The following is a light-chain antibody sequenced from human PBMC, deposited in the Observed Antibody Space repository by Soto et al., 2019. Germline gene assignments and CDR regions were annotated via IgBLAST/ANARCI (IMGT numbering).Light chain of an antibody. Sequence: DVLMTQSPLSLPVTLGQPASISCRSSQSLVDSDGDTYFNCFQQRPGQSPRRPIYKVSNRDSGVPDRFSGSGSGTDFTLKISGVEAEDVGLYYCMQATDWPPSTFGQGTKLEIK. J-gene: IGKJ2*02. V-gene: IGKV2-30*01. CDR3: MQATDWPPST. CDR1: QSLVDSDGDTY. CDR2: KVS.